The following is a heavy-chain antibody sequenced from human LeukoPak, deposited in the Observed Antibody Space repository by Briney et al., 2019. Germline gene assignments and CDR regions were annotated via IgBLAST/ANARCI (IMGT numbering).Heavy chain of an antibody. J-gene: IGHJ3*02. D-gene: IGHD5-24*01. CDR3: ARHLGDEFAAFDI. V-gene: IGHV4-39*01. Sequence: PGGSLRLSCAASGFTFDSFSINWVRQPPGKGLEWIGSIHYSGSTYYNPSLKSRVTISLDTSKNQFSLKLSSVTAADTAVYYCARHLGDEFAAFDIWGQGTMVAVSS. CDR1: GFTFDSFSIN. CDR2: IHYSGST.